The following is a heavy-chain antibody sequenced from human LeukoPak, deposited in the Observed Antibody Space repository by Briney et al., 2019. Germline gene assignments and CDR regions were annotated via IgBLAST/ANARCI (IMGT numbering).Heavy chain of an antibody. Sequence: ASVKVSCTASGYTFTSYDINWVRQATGQGLEWMGWMNPNSGNTGYAQKFQGRVTMTRNTSISTAYMELSSLRSEDTAVYYCARSGTYYDILTGPGGHYGMDVWGQGTTVTVSS. J-gene: IGHJ6*02. V-gene: IGHV1-8*01. D-gene: IGHD3-9*01. CDR2: MNPNSGNT. CDR1: GYTFTSYD. CDR3: ARSGTYYDILTGPGGHYGMDV.